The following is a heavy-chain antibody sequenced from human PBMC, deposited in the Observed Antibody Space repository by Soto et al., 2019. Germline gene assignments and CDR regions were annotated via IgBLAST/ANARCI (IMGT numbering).Heavy chain of an antibody. CDR3: ARLMVRIDFWSGYWTREGYFQH. D-gene: IGHD3-3*01. CDR2: INHSGST. J-gene: IGHJ1*01. V-gene: IGHV4-34*01. Sequence: SETLSLTCAVYGGSFSGYYWSWIRQPPGKGLEWIGEINHSGSTNYNPSLKSRVTISVDTSKNQFSLKLSSVTAADTAVYYCARLMVRIDFWSGYWTREGYFQHWGQGTLVTVSS. CDR1: GGSFSGYY.